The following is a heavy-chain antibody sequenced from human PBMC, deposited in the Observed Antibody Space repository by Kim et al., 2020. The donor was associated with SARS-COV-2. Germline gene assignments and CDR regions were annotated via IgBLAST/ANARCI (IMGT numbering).Heavy chain of an antibody. D-gene: IGHD6-13*01. J-gene: IGHJ6*02. CDR2: ISAYNGNT. V-gene: IGHV1-18*01. CDR3: ARDTSAPYSSSWYAYYYGMDV. Sequence: ASVKVSCKASGYTFTSYGISWVRQAPGQGLEWMGWISAYNGNTNYAQKLQGRVTMTTDTSTSTAYMELRSLRSDDTAVYYCARDTSAPYSSSWYAYYYGMDVWGQGTTVTVSS. CDR1: GYTFTSYG.